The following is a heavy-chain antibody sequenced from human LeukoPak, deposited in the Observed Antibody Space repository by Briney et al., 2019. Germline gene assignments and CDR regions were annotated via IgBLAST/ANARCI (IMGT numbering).Heavy chain of an antibody. D-gene: IGHD6-13*01. Sequence: GESLKISCKGSGYSFTSYWIGWVRQMPGKGLEWMEIIYPGDSDTRYSPSFQGQVTISADKSISTAYLQWSSLKASDTAMYYCARQLSIAAAGTDYWGQGTLVTVSS. CDR2: IYPGDSDT. J-gene: IGHJ4*02. V-gene: IGHV5-51*01. CDR1: GYSFTSYW. CDR3: ARQLSIAAAGTDY.